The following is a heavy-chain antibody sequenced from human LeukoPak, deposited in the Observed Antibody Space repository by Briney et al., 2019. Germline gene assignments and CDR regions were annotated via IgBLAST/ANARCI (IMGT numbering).Heavy chain of an antibody. CDR2: IYSGGST. Sequence: PGGSLRLSCVASGFTVSSYYVSWVRQAPGKGLEWVSVIYSGGSTYYADSVEGRFTVSRDNSKNTLYLEMKSLRADDTAVYYCARVRCSGGSCPYYYYYYYMDVWGKGTTVTVSS. V-gene: IGHV3-53*01. CDR1: GFTVSSYY. CDR3: ARVRCSGGSCPYYYYYYYMDV. J-gene: IGHJ6*03. D-gene: IGHD2-15*01.